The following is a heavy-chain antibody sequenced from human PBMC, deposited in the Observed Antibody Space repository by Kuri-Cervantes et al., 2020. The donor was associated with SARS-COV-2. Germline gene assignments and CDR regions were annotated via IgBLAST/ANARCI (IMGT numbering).Heavy chain of an antibody. J-gene: IGHJ4*02. CDR2: ISSSSSYI. CDR3: ARDQARSILIDY. V-gene: IGHV3-21*01. Sequence: GGSLRLSCAASGFTFSSYSMNWVRQAPGKGLEWVSSISSSSSYIYYADSVKGRFTISRDNAKNSLYLQMNSLRAEDTAVYYCARDQARSILIDYWGQGTLVTVSS. CDR1: GFTFSSYS. D-gene: IGHD1-26*01.